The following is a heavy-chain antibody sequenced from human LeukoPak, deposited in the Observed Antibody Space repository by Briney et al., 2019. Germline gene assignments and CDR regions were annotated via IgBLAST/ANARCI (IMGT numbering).Heavy chain of an antibody. D-gene: IGHD3-9*01. V-gene: IGHV1-18*01. J-gene: IGHJ4*02. CDR1: GYTFTSYG. CDR2: ISAYNGNT. Sequence: ASVKVSCKASGYTFTSYGISWMRQAPGQGLEWMGWISAYNGNTNYAQKLQGRVTMTTDTSTSTAYVELRSLRSDDTAVYYCATTGYFYYFDYWGQGTLVTVSS. CDR3: ATTGYFYYFDY.